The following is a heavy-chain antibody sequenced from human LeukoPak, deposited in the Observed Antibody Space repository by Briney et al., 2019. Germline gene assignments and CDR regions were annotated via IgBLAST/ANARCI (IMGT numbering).Heavy chain of an antibody. CDR3: AKAKGGVVRVAGMDV. CDR2: ISGSGGST. D-gene: IGHD2-8*02. J-gene: IGHJ6*02. CDR1: GFTFSSYA. Sequence: GGSLSLSCAASGFTFSSYAMSWVRKAPGKGLEWVSAISGSGGSTYYADSGKGRFTISRDNSKNTLYLQMNSLRAEDTAVYYCAKAKGGVVRVAGMDVWGQGTTVTVSS. V-gene: IGHV3-23*01.